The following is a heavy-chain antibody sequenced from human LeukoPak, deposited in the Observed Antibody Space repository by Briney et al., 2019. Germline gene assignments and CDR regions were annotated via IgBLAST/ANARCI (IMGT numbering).Heavy chain of an antibody. CDR2: ISSSSTYI. CDR3: AREIQRGYSYGKFDY. V-gene: IGHV3-21*01. Sequence: GGSLRPSCAPSGFTFSSYSMNWVRQAPGKGLEWCSSISSSSTYIYYADSVKGRFTNSRDNAKISLYLQMNSLRAEDTAVYYCAREIQRGYSYGKFDYWGQGTLVTVSS. CDR1: GFTFSSYS. J-gene: IGHJ4*02. D-gene: IGHD5-18*01.